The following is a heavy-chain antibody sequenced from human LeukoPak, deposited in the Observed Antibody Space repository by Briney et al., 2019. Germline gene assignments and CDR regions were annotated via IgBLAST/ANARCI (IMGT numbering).Heavy chain of an antibody. D-gene: IGHD6-19*01. J-gene: IGHJ4*02. Sequence: GGSLRLSCAASGFTFSSYSMNWVRQTPGKGLEWVSSISSSSSYIYYADSVKGRFTISRDNAKNSLYLQMNSLRAEDTAVYYCARGAVAGYFDYWGQGTLVTVSS. V-gene: IGHV3-21*01. CDR2: ISSSSSYI. CDR1: GFTFSSYS. CDR3: ARGAVAGYFDY.